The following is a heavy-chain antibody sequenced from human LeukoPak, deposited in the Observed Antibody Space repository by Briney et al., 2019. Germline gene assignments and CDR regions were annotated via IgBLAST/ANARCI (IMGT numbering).Heavy chain of an antibody. D-gene: IGHD3-10*01. J-gene: IGHJ4*02. Sequence: ASVKVSSKASGYTFTSYGISWVRQAPGQGLEWMVWISAYNGNTNYAQKLQGRVTMTTDTSTSTAYMELRSLRSDVTAVYYCARVGVGFGELLFDYWGQGTLVTVSS. CDR2: ISAYNGNT. CDR3: ARVGVGFGELLFDY. CDR1: GYTFTSYG. V-gene: IGHV1-18*01.